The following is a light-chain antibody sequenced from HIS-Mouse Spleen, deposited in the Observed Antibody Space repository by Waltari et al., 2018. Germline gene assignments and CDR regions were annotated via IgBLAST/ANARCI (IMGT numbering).Light chain of an antibody. Sequence: SYVLTQPPSVSVAPGQTARITCGGNNIGSKSVHWYQQKPGQAPVLVVYDDSDRPSGIPERFSGSKSGTSASLAISGLQSEDEADYYCAAWDDSLNGWVFGGGTKLTVL. J-gene: IGLJ3*02. CDR1: NIGSKS. V-gene: IGLV3-21*02. CDR2: DDS. CDR3: AAWDDSLNGWV.